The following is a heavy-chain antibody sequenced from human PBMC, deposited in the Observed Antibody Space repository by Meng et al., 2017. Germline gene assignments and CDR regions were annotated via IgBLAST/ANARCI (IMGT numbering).Heavy chain of an antibody. J-gene: IGHJ4*02. CDR2: ITTKANNYAT. V-gene: IGHV3-73*01. CDR1: GFIFSGSD. CDR3: VTYWGSDRSSCFDY. Sequence: GESLKISCAASGFIFSGSDIHWVRQASGKGLEWVGRITTKANNYATAYAASVKGRFSISRDDSKITSYLQMNSLRAEDTAIYYCVTYWGSDRSSCFDYWGRGTLVTVSS. D-gene: IGHD7-27*01.